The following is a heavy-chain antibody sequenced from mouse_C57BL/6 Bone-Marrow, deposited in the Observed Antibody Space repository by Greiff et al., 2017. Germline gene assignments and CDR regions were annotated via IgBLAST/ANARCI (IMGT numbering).Heavy chain of an antibody. CDR3: ARRAITTVVATRTFWYFDV. V-gene: IGHV1-53*01. CDR1: GYTFTSYW. Sequence: QVQLQQPGTELVKPGASVKLSCKASGYTFTSYWMHWVKQRPGQGLEWIGNINPSNGGTNYNEKFKSKATLTVDKSSSTAYMQLSSLTSEDSAVYYCARRAITTVVATRTFWYFDVWGTGTTVTVSS. J-gene: IGHJ1*03. D-gene: IGHD1-1*01. CDR2: INPSNGGT.